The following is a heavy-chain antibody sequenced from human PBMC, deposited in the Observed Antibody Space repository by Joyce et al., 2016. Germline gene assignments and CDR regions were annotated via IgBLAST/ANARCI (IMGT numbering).Heavy chain of an antibody. CDR3: ARSQWLAPLMY. J-gene: IGHJ4*02. CDR2: INNSGVT. D-gene: IGHD6-19*01. CDR1: GVPFRCFF. V-gene: IGHV4-34*01. Sequence: QVQLQQWGAGLLKPSETLSLTCAVSGVPFRCFFWTWVRQPPGKGLEWIGDINNSGVTNYNPSLKTRVTFSVDTSKNQFSLKLTSLSAADTAVYYCARSQWLAPLMYWGQGTPVTVSS.